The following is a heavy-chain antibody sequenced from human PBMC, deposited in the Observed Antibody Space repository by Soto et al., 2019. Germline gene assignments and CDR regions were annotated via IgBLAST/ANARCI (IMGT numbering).Heavy chain of an antibody. CDR1: GGSIITSTYY. CDR3: ARARNYCTNGVCFTEDAFDI. CDR2: IYYSGTT. J-gene: IGHJ3*02. Sequence: SETLSLTCTVSGGSIITSTYYWGWIRQPPGKGLEWIGNIYYSGTTYYNPSLKSRITISVDTSKNQFSLNLSSVTAADTAVYYCARARNYCTNGVCFTEDAFDIWGQGTMVTVSS. V-gene: IGHV4-39*01. D-gene: IGHD2-8*01.